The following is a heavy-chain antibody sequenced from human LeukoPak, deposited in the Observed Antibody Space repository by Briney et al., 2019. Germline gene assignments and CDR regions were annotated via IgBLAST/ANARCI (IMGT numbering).Heavy chain of an antibody. Sequence: SETLSLTCTGSGGSISSYYWSWIRQPPGKGLEWIGYIYYSGSTNYNPSLKSRDTISVDTSKNQCSLKLTSATAADTAVYYCARGGSWFDPWGQGTLVTVSS. CDR3: ARGGSWFDP. CDR1: GGSISSYY. CDR2: IYYSGST. D-gene: IGHD3-10*01. V-gene: IGHV4-59*01. J-gene: IGHJ5*02.